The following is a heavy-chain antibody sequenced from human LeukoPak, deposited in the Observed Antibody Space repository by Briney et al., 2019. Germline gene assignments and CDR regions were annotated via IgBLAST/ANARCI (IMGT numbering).Heavy chain of an antibody. J-gene: IGHJ4*02. V-gene: IGHV3-23*01. CDR1: GFTFSSYG. D-gene: IGHD3-22*01. CDR3: AKDRAQKYYYDSSGYDNDY. CDR2: ISGSGGST. Sequence: PGGSLRLSCAASGFTFSSYGMSWVRHAPGKGLEWVSAISGSGGSTYYADSVKGRFTISRDNSKNTLYLQMNTLRPEDTAVYYCAKDRAQKYYYDSSGYDNDYWGQGTLVTVSS.